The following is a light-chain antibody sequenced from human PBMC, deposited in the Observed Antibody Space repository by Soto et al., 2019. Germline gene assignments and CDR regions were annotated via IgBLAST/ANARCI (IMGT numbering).Light chain of an antibody. J-gene: IGKJ1*01. V-gene: IGKV3-15*01. Sequence: EVVMTQSPATLSVSPGERATLSCGASQSVRGYLAWYQQKPGQAPRLLIHGASIRAPGIPARFSGGGSGTDFTLTISSLQSEDFAVYFCQQYGDRPRTFGQGTKVEIK. CDR3: QQYGDRPRT. CDR2: GAS. CDR1: QSVRGY.